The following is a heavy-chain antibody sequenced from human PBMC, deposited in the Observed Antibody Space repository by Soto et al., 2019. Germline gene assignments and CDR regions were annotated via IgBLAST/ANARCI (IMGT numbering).Heavy chain of an antibody. V-gene: IGHV1-69*01. D-gene: IGHD4-17*01. J-gene: IGHJ4*02. Sequence: QVQLVQSGAEVKKPGSSVNVSCKASGGTFSSYAISWVRQAPGQGLEWMGGIIPIFGTANYAQKFQSRVTITADEYTSTAYMELSSLRTKDTAVYYCARMVDYGGNSVDYWRQGNLVTVSS. CDR3: ARMVDYGGNSVDY. CDR1: GGTFSSYA. CDR2: IIPIFGTA.